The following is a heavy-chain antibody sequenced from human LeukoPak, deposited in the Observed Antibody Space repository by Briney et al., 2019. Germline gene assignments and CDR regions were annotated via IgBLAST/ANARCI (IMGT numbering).Heavy chain of an antibody. Sequence: PSETLSLTCTVSGYSISSGYYWGWIRQPPGKGLEWIGSIYHSGSTYYNPSLKSRVTISVDTSKNQFSLKLSSVTAADTAVYYCARDGSTEGDYWGQGTLVTVSS. D-gene: IGHD4-17*01. CDR2: IYHSGST. J-gene: IGHJ4*02. V-gene: IGHV4-38-2*02. CDR1: GYSISSGYY. CDR3: ARDGSTEGDY.